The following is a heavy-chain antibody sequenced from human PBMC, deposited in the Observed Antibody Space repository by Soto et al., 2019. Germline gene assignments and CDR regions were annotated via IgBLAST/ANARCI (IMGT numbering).Heavy chain of an antibody. Sequence: GGSVRLSCTASGFTFSSYGMHWVRQAPGQGLEWVIVISYDGITKYYADSVKGRFTISRDNSKNTLYLQMNSLRPEDTAVYYCAKDFRTSCYHFGDGASDPPGPAPLVTLSS. CDR1: GFTFSSYG. D-gene: IGHD2-2*01. CDR2: ISYDGITK. V-gene: IGHV3-30*18. CDR3: AKDFRTSCYHFGDGASDP. J-gene: IGHJ5*02.